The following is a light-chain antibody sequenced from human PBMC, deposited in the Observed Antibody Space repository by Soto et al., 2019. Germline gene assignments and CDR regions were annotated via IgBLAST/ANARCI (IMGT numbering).Light chain of an antibody. J-gene: IGKJ1*01. Sequence: DIQMTQSPSTLSASVGDRVTITCRASQNINDFLAWYQQRPREAPNLLIYMPSTLDAGVPSRFRASGSGTEFTLTLSSLQPDDFATYYCQHYRGTFGQGTRVEN. V-gene: IGKV1-5*03. CDR2: MPS. CDR1: QNINDF. CDR3: QHYRGT.